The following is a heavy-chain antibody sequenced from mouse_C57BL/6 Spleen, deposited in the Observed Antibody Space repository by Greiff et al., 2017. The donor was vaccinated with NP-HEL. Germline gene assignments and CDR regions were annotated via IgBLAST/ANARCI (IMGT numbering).Heavy chain of an antibody. CDR3: ARGDYEYDFDY. CDR1: GYTFTSYW. J-gene: IGHJ2*01. Sequence: QVQLQQPGAALVMPGASVTLSCKASGYTFTSYWMHWVKQRPGPGLEWIGEIDPSDSYTNYNQQFKGKSTLTVDKSSSTAYMQLSSLTSEDSAVYYCARGDYEYDFDYWGQGTTLTVSS. V-gene: IGHV1-69*01. CDR2: IDPSDSYT. D-gene: IGHD2-4*01.